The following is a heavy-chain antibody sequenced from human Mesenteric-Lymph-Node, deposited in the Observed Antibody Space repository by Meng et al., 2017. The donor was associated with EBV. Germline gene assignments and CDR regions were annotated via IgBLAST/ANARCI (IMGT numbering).Heavy chain of an antibody. J-gene: IGHJ4*02. D-gene: IGHD3-22*01. Sequence: QVRRKESGPGLVKPSGPLSLTCAVSSGSISSSNWWSWVRQPPGKGLEWIGEIYHNGNTNYNPSLKSRVTISVDKSKNQFSLKLNSVTAADTAVYYCARADSSGPWHFDYWGQGTLVTVSS. CDR1: SGSISSSNW. CDR2: IYHNGNT. V-gene: IGHV4-4*02. CDR3: ARADSSGPWHFDY.